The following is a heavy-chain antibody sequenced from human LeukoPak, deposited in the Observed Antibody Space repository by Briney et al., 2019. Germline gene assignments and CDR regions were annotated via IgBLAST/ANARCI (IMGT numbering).Heavy chain of an antibody. V-gene: IGHV3-48*04. D-gene: IGHD4-23*01. J-gene: IGHJ4*01. CDR3: STGPRSLPY. CDR2: ISSSGSTI. Sequence: PGGSLRLSCAASGFTFSSYWMNWVRQAPGKGLEWVSYISSSGSTIYYADSVKGRFTISRDNAKNSLYLQMNSLRPEDTALYYCSTGPRSLPYWGPGTLVTVTS. CDR1: GFTFSSYW.